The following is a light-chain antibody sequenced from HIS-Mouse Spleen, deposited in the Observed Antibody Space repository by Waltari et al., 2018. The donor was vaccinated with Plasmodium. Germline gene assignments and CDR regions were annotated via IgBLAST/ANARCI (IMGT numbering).Light chain of an antibody. CDR3: QQRSNWPPLT. CDR1: QGVSSY. J-gene: IGKJ4*01. CDR2: DAS. Sequence: IVLTQSPATLSLSPGERATLSCRASQGVSSYLAWYQQKPGQATRLLIYDASNRATGIPARFSGSGSGTDFTITISSLEPEDFAVYYCQQRSNWPPLTFGGGTKVEIK. V-gene: IGKV3-11*01.